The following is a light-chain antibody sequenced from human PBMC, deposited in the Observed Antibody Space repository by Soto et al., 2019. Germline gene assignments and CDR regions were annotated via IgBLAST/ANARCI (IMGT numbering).Light chain of an antibody. Sequence: QSVLTQPPSVSGAPGQRVTISCTGSSSNIGAGYDVHWYQQLPGTAPKLLISGNTNRPSGVRDRFSGSKSGTSASLAITGLQAEDEADYYCQSYDSSLSVVVFGGGTKLTVL. CDR2: GNT. V-gene: IGLV1-40*01. J-gene: IGLJ2*01. CDR1: SSNIGAGYD. CDR3: QSYDSSLSVVV.